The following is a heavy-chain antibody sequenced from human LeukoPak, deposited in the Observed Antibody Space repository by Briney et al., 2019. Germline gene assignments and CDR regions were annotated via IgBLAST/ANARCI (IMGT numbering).Heavy chain of an antibody. CDR2: LHASGGT. J-gene: IGHJ4*02. Sequence: PSETLSLTCSVSGDSITNYYWGWIRQPAGKGLEWIGRLHASGGTNNHPSLESRLTMSVDTSKNQFSLELTSVTAADTAIYFCAKEGLSTMNWDSWGQGALVTVSS. V-gene: IGHV4-4*07. CDR1: GDSITNYY. CDR3: AKEGLSTMNWDS. D-gene: IGHD1-1*01.